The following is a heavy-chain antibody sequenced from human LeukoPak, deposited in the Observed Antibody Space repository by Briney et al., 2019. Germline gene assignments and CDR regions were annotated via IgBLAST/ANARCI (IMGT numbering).Heavy chain of an antibody. CDR2: ISSSGSTI. V-gene: IGHV3-48*03. CDR3: ARDPGDRWFFDL. Sequence: GGSLRLSCAASGFTFSSYEMNWVRQAPGKGLEWVSYISSSGSTIYYADSVKGRFTISRDNSRNTLYLQMTSLRAEDTAVYYCARDPGDRWFFDLWGRGTLVTVSS. D-gene: IGHD7-27*01. CDR1: GFTFSSYE. J-gene: IGHJ2*01.